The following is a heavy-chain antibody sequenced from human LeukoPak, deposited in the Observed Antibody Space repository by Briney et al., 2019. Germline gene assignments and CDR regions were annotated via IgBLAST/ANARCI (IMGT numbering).Heavy chain of an antibody. V-gene: IGHV5-51*01. Sequence: GESLKISCKGSGYSFTSYWIGWVRQMPGKGLEWMGIIYPGDSDTRDSPSFQGQVTISADKSISTAYLQWSSLKASDTDMYYCARLEGYCSSTSCYGEDIGWFDPWGQGTLVTVSS. CDR1: GYSFTSYW. D-gene: IGHD2-2*01. J-gene: IGHJ5*02. CDR2: IYPGDSDT. CDR3: ARLEGYCSSTSCYGEDIGWFDP.